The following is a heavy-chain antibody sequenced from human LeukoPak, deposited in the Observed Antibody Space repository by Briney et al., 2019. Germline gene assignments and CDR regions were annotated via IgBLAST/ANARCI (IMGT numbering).Heavy chain of an antibody. CDR3: ARDRDWAFDY. D-gene: IGHD3-9*01. Sequence: GGSLRLSCAASGFTFSDAWMTWVRQAPGKGLEWLSYIRSTDGAIAYADSVKGRFTISRDDAKNSLYLQMNSLRDEDTAVYYCARDRDWAFDYWGQGTLITVSS. J-gene: IGHJ4*02. V-gene: IGHV3-48*02. CDR1: GFTFSDAW. CDR2: IRSTDGAI.